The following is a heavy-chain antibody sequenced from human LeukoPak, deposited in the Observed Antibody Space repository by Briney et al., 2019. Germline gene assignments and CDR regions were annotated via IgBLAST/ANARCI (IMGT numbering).Heavy chain of an antibody. Sequence: GGSLRLSCAASGFTFSTYSMNWVRQAPGKGLEWVSSISSSSSYIYYADSVKGRFIISRDNAKNSLYLQMNSLRAEDTAVYYCARGWVVGATAYWGQGTLVTVSS. CDR1: GFTFSTYS. D-gene: IGHD1-26*01. CDR2: ISSSSSYI. V-gene: IGHV3-21*01. CDR3: ARGWVVGATAY. J-gene: IGHJ4*02.